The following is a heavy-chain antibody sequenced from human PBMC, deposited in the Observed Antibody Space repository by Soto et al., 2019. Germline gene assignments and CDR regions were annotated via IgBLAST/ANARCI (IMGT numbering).Heavy chain of an antibody. Sequence: KSSETLSLTCTVSGGSISSGSYYWGWIRQPPGKGLEWIGSIYYSGSTYYNPSLKSRVTISVDTSKNQFSLKLSSVTAADTAVYYCARRVEKYYYYYMDVWGKGTTVT. CDR3: ARRVEKYYYYYMDV. CDR1: GGSISSGSYY. V-gene: IGHV4-39*01. CDR2: IYYSGST. J-gene: IGHJ6*03.